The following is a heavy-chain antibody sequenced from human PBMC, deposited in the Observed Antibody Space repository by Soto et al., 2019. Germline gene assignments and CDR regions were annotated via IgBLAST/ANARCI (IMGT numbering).Heavy chain of an antibody. CDR3: FSGRRRHTRLAPALGIPAEPPSDL. V-gene: IGHV4-59*01. Sequence: KGLEWIGYIYYSGSTNYNPSLKSRVTISVDTSKNQFSLKLSSVTAADTAVYFFFSGRRRHTRLAPALGIPAEPPSDL. CDR2: IYYSGST. J-gene: IGHJ2*01. D-gene: IGHD2-15*01.